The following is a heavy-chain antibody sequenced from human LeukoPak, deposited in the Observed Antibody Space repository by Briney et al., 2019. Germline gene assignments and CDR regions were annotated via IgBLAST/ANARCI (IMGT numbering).Heavy chain of an antibody. D-gene: IGHD5/OR15-5a*01. V-gene: IGHV3-30-3*01. CDR2: IEPDGRNK. Sequence: PGGSLRLSCAASGFTFSSHTMHWVRQAPGKELEWVAVIEPDGRNKFHADSVKGRFINSRDNSKNTLYLQLDSLRTEDTAGYYCVRQSTGLDYWGQGTLVTVSS. J-gene: IGHJ4*02. CDR1: GFTFSSHT. CDR3: VRQSTGLDY.